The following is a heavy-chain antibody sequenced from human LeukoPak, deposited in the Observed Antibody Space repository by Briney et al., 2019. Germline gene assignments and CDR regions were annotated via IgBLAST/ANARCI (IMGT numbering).Heavy chain of an antibody. V-gene: IGHV1-2*02. J-gene: IGHJ4*02. CDR1: GYTFTGYY. CDR2: INPNSGGT. Sequence: GASVKVSCKASGYTFTGYYMHWVRQAPGQGLEWMGWINPNSGGTNYAQNFQGRVTMTRDTSISTAYMELSRLRSDDTAVYYCARSIAAAGTIYAGYWGQGTLVTVSS. CDR3: ARSIAAAGTIYAGY. D-gene: IGHD6-13*01.